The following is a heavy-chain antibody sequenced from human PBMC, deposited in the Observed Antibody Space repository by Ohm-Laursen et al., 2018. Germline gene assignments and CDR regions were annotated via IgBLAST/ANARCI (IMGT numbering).Heavy chain of an antibody. J-gene: IGHJ6*02. CDR1: GFTFSSYA. CDR3: AKLGIPATWELPYYMYYYYYGMDV. CDR2: ISGSGGRA. Sequence: SLRLSCAASGFTFSSYAMSWVRQAPGKGLEWVSAISGSGGRAYYADSVKGRFTISRDNSKNTLYLQMNSLRAEDTAVYYCAKLGIPATWELPYYMYYYYYGMDVWGQGTTVTVSS. D-gene: IGHD3-10*01. V-gene: IGHV3-23*01.